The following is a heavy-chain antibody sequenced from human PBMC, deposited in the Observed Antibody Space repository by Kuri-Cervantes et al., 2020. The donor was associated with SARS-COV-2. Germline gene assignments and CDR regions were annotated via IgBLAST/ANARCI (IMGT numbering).Heavy chain of an antibody. CDR3: AKEKGNTFGFDS. CDR1: GGTFSTHI. D-gene: IGHD3-16*01. J-gene: IGHJ4*02. Sequence: SVTVSCKASGGTFSTHIFSWVREVPGHGLEWMGGISALFGRSKFAQNFQGRLTITADESASIVYMELNNLGSDDTAVYYCAKEKGNTFGFDSWGQGTLVTVSS. CDR2: ISALFGRS. V-gene: IGHV1-69*13.